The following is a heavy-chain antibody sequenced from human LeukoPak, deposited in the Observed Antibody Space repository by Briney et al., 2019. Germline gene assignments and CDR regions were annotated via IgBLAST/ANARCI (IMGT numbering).Heavy chain of an antibody. Sequence: GSLRLSCAASGLTFRAYGMSWVRQAPGKGLEWVSSISGGGDTTYYADSVRGRFTISRDNSKNTMYLQMNSLRAEDTALYYCAILGPLDYWGQGTLVAVSS. CDR3: AILGPLDY. J-gene: IGHJ4*02. V-gene: IGHV3-23*01. CDR2: ISGGGDTT. CDR1: GLTFRAYG.